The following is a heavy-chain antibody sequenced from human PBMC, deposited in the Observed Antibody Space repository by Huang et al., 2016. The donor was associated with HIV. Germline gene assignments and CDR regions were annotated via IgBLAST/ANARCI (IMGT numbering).Heavy chain of an antibody. CDR1: GFSFANYA. J-gene: IGHJ3*01. Sequence: QVQLVESGGGVVQPGRSLRLSCAASGFSFANYARHWVRQAQGKRLEWVTFISNDGSSRYYADSVKGRFTISRDNFKNALYLQMNRLRGDDTAVYYCTREYTVAGAFDLWGQGTMVTVSS. CDR2: ISNDGSSR. CDR3: TREYTVAGAFDL. D-gene: IGHD5-12*01. V-gene: IGHV3-30-3*01.